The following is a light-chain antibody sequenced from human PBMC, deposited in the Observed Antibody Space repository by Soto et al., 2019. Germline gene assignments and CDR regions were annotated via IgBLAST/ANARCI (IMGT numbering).Light chain of an antibody. CDR1: NSVVGSYNV. CDR3: CSYAGSRTLV. Sequence: QSALTQPASVSWSPGQSITISFTGTNSVVGSYNVVSWYQHHPGKAPKLMIYEGSKRPSGVFNRFSGSKSGNTASLTISGLQAEDEADYYCCSYAGSRTLVFGGGTQLTVL. CDR2: EGS. V-gene: IGLV2-23*01. J-gene: IGLJ2*01.